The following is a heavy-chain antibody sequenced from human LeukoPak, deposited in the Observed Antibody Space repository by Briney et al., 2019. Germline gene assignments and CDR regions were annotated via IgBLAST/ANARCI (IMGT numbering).Heavy chain of an antibody. CDR2: IGGSDSSGGT. D-gene: IGHD6-19*01. J-gene: IGHJ4*02. V-gene: IGHV3-23*01. Sequence: GGSLRLSCAASGFTFSTYAMHWVRQAPGKGLDWVSSIGGSDSSGGTNYADSVKGRFTISRDNSKNTLFLQMNSLRAEDTAVYYCAKPIYSNGWYWDYWGQGALVIVSS. CDR3: AKPIYSNGWYWDY. CDR1: GFTFSTYA.